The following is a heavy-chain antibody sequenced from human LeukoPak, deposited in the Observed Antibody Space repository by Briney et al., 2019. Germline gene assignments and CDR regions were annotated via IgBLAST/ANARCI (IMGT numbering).Heavy chain of an antibody. CDR1: GYTFTNYG. J-gene: IGHJ4*02. V-gene: IGHV1-18*01. CDR3: AREGKGIAALDY. CDR2: ISAYNGNS. D-gene: IGHD6-13*01. Sequence: ASGKVSCKASGYTFTNYGISWVRQAPGQGFEWMGWISAYNGNSIYAQKLQGRVTVTTDTSTSTAYMELSSLRSEDTAVYYCAREGKGIAALDYWGQGTLVTVSS.